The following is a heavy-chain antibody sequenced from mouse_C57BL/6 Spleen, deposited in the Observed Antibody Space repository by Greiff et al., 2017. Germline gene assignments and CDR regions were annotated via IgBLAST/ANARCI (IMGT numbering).Heavy chain of an antibody. Sequence: QVHVKQSGAELVKPGASVKLSCKASGYTFTEYTIHWVKQRSGQGLEWIGWFYPGSGSIKYNEKFKDKATLTADKSSSTVYMELSRLTSEDSAVYFCARHGYGSSYGEEYYAMDYWGQGTSVTVSS. CDR3: ARHGYGSSYGEEYYAMDY. CDR1: GYTFTEYT. V-gene: IGHV1-62-2*01. D-gene: IGHD1-1*01. CDR2: FYPGSGSI. J-gene: IGHJ4*01.